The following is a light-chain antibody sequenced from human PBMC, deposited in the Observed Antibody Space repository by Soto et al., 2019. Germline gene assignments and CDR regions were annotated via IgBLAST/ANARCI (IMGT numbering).Light chain of an antibody. CDR1: QSMSSW. V-gene: IGKV1-5*03. Sequence: DIQMTQSPSTLSASVGDRVTITCRASQSMSSWLAWYQQKPGQAPKLLIYKASTLQSGVPSRFSGSGSGTEFTLAISSLQPDESATYYCQQYNDNWTFGQGTKVEIK. CDR2: KAS. CDR3: QQYNDNWT. J-gene: IGKJ1*01.